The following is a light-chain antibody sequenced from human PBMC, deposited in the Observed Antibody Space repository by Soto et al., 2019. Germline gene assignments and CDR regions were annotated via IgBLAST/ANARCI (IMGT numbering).Light chain of an antibody. Sequence: QSALTQPPSVSGAPGQRVTISCTGSSSNIGAGYDVHWYQQLPGTAPKLLIYGNSNRPSGVPDRFSGSKSGTSASLAITGLQAEDEADYYCQSYDSSLSALYVFGTGTKSPS. CDR2: GNS. V-gene: IGLV1-40*01. CDR1: SSNIGAGYD. CDR3: QSYDSSLSALYV. J-gene: IGLJ1*01.